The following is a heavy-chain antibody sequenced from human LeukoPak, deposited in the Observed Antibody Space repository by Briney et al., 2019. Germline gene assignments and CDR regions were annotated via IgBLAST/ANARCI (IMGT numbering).Heavy chain of an antibody. J-gene: IGHJ4*02. V-gene: IGHV1-18*01. CDR1: GYTFTSYG. CDR2: ISAYNGNT. CDR3: ARWDTSCYDY. D-gene: IGHD2-2*01. Sequence: GESLKISCKASGYTFTSYGISWVRQAPGQGLEWMGWISAYNGNTNYAQKLQGRVTMTTDTSTSTAYMELRSLISDDTAVYYCARWDTSCYDYWGQGTLVTVSS.